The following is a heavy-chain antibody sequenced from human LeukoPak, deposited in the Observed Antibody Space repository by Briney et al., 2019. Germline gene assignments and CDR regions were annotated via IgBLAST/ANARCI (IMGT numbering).Heavy chain of an antibody. V-gene: IGHV3-21*01. CDR3: ARGAGIVVVPAAVSSYAFDI. CDR1: EFIFTSYS. Sequence: GGSLRLSCAASEFIFTSYSMNRVRQAPGKGLEWVSSISITSTSIYYADSVKGRFTISRDNAKNSLYLQMNSLETDDTAVYYCARGAGIVVVPAAVSSYAFDIWGQGTMVTVSS. J-gene: IGHJ3*02. D-gene: IGHD2-2*01. CDR2: ISITSTSI.